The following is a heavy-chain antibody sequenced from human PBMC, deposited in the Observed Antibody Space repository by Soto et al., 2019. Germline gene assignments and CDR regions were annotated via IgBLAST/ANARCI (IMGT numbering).Heavy chain of an antibody. J-gene: IGHJ5*02. D-gene: IGHD4-17*01. V-gene: IGHV4-59*01. CDR2: IYYSGST. CDR3: ARENDYGDSRWFDP. CDR1: VGSISSYY. Sequence: QVQLQESGPGLVKPSETLSLTCTVSVGSISSYYWSWIRQPPGKGLEWIGYIYYSGSTNYNPSLKSRVTISVDTSKNQFSLQLSSVTAADTAVYYCARENDYGDSRWFDPWGQGTLVTVSS.